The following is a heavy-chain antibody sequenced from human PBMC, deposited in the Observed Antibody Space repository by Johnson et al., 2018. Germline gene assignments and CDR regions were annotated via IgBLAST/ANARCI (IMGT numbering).Heavy chain of an antibody. Sequence: VQLVESGGGLVQPGRSLRLSCAASGFTFSSYAMSWVRQAPGKGLEWVSAISGSGGSTYYADSVKGRFTISRDNSKNTLYLQMNSLRAEDTAVYYCAKEAVAGTNYYYYYYMDGWGKGTTVTVSS. V-gene: IGHV3-23*04. J-gene: IGHJ6*03. CDR1: GFTFSSYA. CDR3: AKEAVAGTNYYYYYYMDG. D-gene: IGHD6-19*01. CDR2: ISGSGGST.